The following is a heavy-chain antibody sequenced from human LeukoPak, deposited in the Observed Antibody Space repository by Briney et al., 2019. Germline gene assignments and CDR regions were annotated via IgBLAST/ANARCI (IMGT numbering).Heavy chain of an antibody. CDR3: ARGVMATVTTQTYYYYYYMDV. J-gene: IGHJ6*03. Sequence: ASVKVSCKASGYTFTSYDINWVRQATGQGLEWMGWMNPNSGNTGYAQKFRGRVTMTRNTSISTAYTELSNLRSEDTAVYYCARGVMATVTTQTYYYYYYMDVWGKGTTVTISS. CDR2: MNPNSGNT. CDR1: GYTFTSYD. V-gene: IGHV1-8*01. D-gene: IGHD4-17*01.